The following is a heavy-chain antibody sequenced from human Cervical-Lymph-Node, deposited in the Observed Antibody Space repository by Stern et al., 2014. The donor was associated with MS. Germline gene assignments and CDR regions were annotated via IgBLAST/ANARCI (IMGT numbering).Heavy chain of an antibody. Sequence: EQLVQSGAEVTKPGASVKVSCKASGYTFTNYYMHWVRQAPGQGLEWMGIINPSGSDTTYAQKFQGRVTMTRDTSTSTVYMELSSLRSEDTAVYYCARDYIVVVQAANDPRNYYYYGMDVWGQGTTVTVSS. CDR3: ARDYIVVVQAANDPRNYYYYGMDV. V-gene: IGHV1-46*01. J-gene: IGHJ6*02. D-gene: IGHD2-2*01. CDR1: GYTFTNYY. CDR2: INPSGSDT.